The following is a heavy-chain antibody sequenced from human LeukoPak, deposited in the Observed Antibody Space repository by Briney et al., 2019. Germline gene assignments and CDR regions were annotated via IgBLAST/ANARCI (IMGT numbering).Heavy chain of an antibody. V-gene: IGHV2-5*02. CDR3: AHNAAAVPGIWSDP. CDR2: IYWDDDK. J-gene: IGHJ5*02. D-gene: IGHD6-13*01. CDR1: GFSLSTSGVG. Sequence: SGPTLVNPTQTLTLTCTFSGFSLSTSGVGVCWIRQPPGKALEWLALIYWDDDKRYSPSLKSRLTITKDTSKNQVVLTMTNMDPVDTATYYSAHNAAAVPGIWSDPWGQGTLVTVSS.